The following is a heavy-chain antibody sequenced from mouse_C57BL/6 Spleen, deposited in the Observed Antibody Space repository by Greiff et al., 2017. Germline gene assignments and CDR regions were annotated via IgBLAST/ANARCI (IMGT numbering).Heavy chain of an antibody. V-gene: IGHV5-9*01. CDR3: ARENYGYAMDY. J-gene: IGHJ4*01. CDR1: GFTFSSYT. D-gene: IGHD1-1*01. CDR2: ISGGGGNT. Sequence: EVQGVESGGGLVKPGGSLKLSCAASGFTFSSYTMSWVRQTPEKRLEWVASISGGGGNTYYPDSVKGRFTISRDNAKNTLYLQMSSLRSEDTALYYCARENYGYAMDYWGQGTSVTVSS.